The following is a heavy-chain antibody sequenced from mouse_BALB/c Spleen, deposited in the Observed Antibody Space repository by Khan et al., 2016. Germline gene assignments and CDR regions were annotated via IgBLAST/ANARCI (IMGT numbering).Heavy chain of an antibody. D-gene: IGHD2-3*01. CDR2: ISYSGST. V-gene: IGHV3-8*02. CDR1: GDSITSGF. J-gene: IGHJ4*01. Sequence: EVKLEESGPSLVKPSQTLSLTCSVTGDSITSGFWNWLRKFPGNKLEYMGYISYSGSTYYNPSLKSRISITRDTSKNQYYLQLNSVTTEDTATYYCARIYDDFYYAMDYWGQGTSVNVSS. CDR3: ARIYDDFYYAMDY.